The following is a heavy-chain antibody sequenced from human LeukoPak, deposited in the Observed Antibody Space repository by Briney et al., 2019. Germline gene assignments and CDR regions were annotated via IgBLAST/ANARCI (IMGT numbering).Heavy chain of an antibody. Sequence: PGGSLRLSCAASGFTFDDYAMHWVRQAPGKGLEWVSGISWNSGSIGYADSVKGRFTISRDNAKNSLYLQMNSLRAEDTALYYCAKDMTYGSGSYWAFDIWGQGTMVTVPS. D-gene: IGHD3-10*01. CDR3: AKDMTYGSGSYWAFDI. CDR2: ISWNSGSI. J-gene: IGHJ3*02. CDR1: GFTFDDYA. V-gene: IGHV3-9*01.